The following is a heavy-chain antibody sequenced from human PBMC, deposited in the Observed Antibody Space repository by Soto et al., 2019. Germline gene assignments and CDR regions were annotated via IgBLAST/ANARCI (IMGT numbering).Heavy chain of an antibody. V-gene: IGHV3-23*01. CDR1: GFTFGGYP. D-gene: IGHD3-10*01. CDR2: IRGGGDAT. CDR3: ARKVSGSTGRPDLWYFDL. Sequence: EVQLLDSGGGLVQPGGSLRLSCAASGFTFGGYPLTWVRQPPGKGLEWVSAIRGGGDATFYADSVKGRFTISRDNSKNTLYLQMNPLRAEDTAVYYCARKVSGSTGRPDLWYFDLWGRGTLVTVSS. J-gene: IGHJ2*01.